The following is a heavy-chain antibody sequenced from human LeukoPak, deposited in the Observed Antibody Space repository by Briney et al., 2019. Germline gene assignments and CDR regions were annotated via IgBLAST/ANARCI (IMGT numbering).Heavy chain of an antibody. Sequence: GESLKISCKGSGYSFTSYWIGWVRQMPGKGLEWMGIIYPGDSDTRYSPSFQGQVTILADKSISTAYLQWSSLKASDTAMYYCARHSPTIFGSHYYYMDVWGKGTTVTVSS. D-gene: IGHD3-3*01. CDR2: IYPGDSDT. CDR3: ARHSPTIFGSHYYYMDV. J-gene: IGHJ6*03. V-gene: IGHV5-51*01. CDR1: GYSFTSYW.